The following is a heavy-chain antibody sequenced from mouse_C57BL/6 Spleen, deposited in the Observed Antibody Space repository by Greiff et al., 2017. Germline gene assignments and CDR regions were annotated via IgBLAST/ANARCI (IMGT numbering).Heavy chain of an antibody. CDR2: IYPGDGDT. D-gene: IGHD2-14*01. CDR1: GYAFSSSW. CDR3: ARSGGTTGAMDY. Sequence: VQLVESGPELVKPGASVKISCKASGYAFSSSWMNWVKQRPGKGLEWIGRIYPGDGDTNYNGKFKGKATLTADKSSSTAYMQLSSLTSEDSAVYFCARSGGTTGAMDYWGQGTSVTVSS. V-gene: IGHV1-82*01. J-gene: IGHJ4*01.